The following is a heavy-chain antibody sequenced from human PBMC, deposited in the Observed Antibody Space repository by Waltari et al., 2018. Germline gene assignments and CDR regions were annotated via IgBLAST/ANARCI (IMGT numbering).Heavy chain of an antibody. J-gene: IGHJ5*02. Sequence: EVQLVESGGGLVKPGGSLRLSCAASGFTFSSYSMNWVRQAPGKGLEWVSSISSSSSYIYYADSVKGRFTISRDNAKNSLYLQMNSLRAEDTAVYYCARGRYRYSGSEVWFDPWGQGTLVTVSS. CDR1: GFTFSSYS. CDR2: ISSSSSYI. D-gene: IGHD1-26*01. CDR3: ARGRYRYSGSEVWFDP. V-gene: IGHV3-21*01.